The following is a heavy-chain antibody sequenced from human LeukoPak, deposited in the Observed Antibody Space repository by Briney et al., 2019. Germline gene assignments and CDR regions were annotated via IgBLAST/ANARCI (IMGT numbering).Heavy chain of an antibody. Sequence: SETLSLTCAVYGGSFSGYYWSWIRQPPGKGLEWIGYIYYSGSTYYNPSLKSRVTISVDTSKNQFSLKLSSVTAADTAVYYCARYSGSYVEVWGQGTTVTVSS. J-gene: IGHJ6*02. CDR2: IYYSGST. V-gene: IGHV4-34*09. CDR3: ARYSGSYVEV. D-gene: IGHD1-26*01. CDR1: GGSFSGYY.